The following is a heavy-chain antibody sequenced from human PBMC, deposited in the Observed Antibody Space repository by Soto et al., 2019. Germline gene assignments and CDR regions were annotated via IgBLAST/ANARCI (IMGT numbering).Heavy chain of an antibody. J-gene: IGHJ4*02. CDR3: AREEIYYYGSGSYYSLGY. D-gene: IGHD3-10*01. CDR1: GFTFSSYS. Sequence: GGSLRLSCAASGFTFSSYSMNWVRQAPGKGLEWVSYISSSSSTIYYADSVKGRFTISRDNAKNSLYLQMNSLRAEDTAVYYCAREEIYYYGSGSYYSLGYWGQGTLVTVSS. CDR2: ISSSSSTI. V-gene: IGHV3-48*01.